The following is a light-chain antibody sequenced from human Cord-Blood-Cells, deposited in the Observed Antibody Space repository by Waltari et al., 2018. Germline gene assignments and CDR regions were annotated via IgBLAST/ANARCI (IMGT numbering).Light chain of an antibody. CDR2: SDH. CDR1: SSNIRNNA. Sequence: QSVLTQPPPVSEAPRPRVTISCSGSSSNIRNNAVNWYQQIPGKDPKLIIYSDHLLPSGVSDRFSGSKSGTSASLAISGLQSEEEADYYCAAWDDSLNGVVFGGGTKLTVL. CDR3: AAWDDSLNGVV. V-gene: IGLV1-36*01. J-gene: IGLJ2*01.